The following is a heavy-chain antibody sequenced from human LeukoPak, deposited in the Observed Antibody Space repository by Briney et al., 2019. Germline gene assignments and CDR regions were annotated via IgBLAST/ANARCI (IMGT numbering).Heavy chain of an antibody. CDR3: ARRDSSGYYDWFDP. V-gene: IGHV4-61*02. CDR1: GGSISSGSYY. D-gene: IGHD3-22*01. CDR2: IHTSGTA. J-gene: IGHJ5*02. Sequence: SETLSLTCTVSGGSISSGSYYWSWIRQPAGQGLEWIGRIHTSGTANYNPSLKSRVTISLDTSRNQFSLKLYSVTAADTAVYYCARRDSSGYYDWFDPWGQGTLVTVSS.